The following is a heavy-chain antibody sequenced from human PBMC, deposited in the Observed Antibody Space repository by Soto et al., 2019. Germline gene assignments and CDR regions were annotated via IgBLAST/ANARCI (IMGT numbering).Heavy chain of an antibody. D-gene: IGHD5-18*01. CDR3: ASSSSYSYGLGS. J-gene: IGHJ5*02. V-gene: IGHV4-34*01. CDR2: INHSGST. Sequence: QVQLQQWGAGLLKPSETLSLTCAVYGGSFRGYYWSWIRQPPGKGLEWIGEINHSGSTNYNPSLKSRVTISVDTSKNQFSLKLSSVTAADTAVYYCASSSSYSYGLGSWGQGTLVTVSS. CDR1: GGSFRGYY.